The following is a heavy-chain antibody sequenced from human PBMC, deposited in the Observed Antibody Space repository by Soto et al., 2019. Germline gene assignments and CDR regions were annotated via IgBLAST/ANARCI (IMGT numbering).Heavy chain of an antibody. D-gene: IGHD3-9*01. CDR2: IVVGSGNT. CDR1: GFTFTSSA. CDR3: EADRYYDILQWWYYYGMDV. J-gene: IGHJ6*02. Sequence: QMQLVQSGPEVKKPGTSVKVSCKASGFTFTSSAMRWVRQARGQRLEWIGWIVVGSGNTNYAQKFQERVTITRDMSTSTDYMELSSLGSEDTGVYYCEADRYYDILQWWYYYGMDVWGPGTTVNVSS. V-gene: IGHV1-58*02.